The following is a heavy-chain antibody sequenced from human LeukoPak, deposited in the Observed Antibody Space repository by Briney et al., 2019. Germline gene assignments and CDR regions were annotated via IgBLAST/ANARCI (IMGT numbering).Heavy chain of an antibody. V-gene: IGHV4-34*01. CDR1: GGSFSGYY. Sequence: SETLSLTCAVYGGSFSGYYWSWIRQPPGKGLEWIGEINHSGSTNYNPSLKSRVTISVDTSKNQFSLKLSSVTAADTAVYYCARGGIVVVPAATPYKHGWGYGMDVWGQGTTVTVSS. D-gene: IGHD2-2*01. CDR3: ARGGIVVVPAATPYKHGWGYGMDV. J-gene: IGHJ6*02. CDR2: INHSGST.